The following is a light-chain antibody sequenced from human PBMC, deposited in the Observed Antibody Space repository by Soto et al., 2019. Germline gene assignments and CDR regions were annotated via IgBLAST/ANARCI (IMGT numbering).Light chain of an antibody. CDR3: ASYTTSSSVV. CDR2: DVT. J-gene: IGLJ2*01. V-gene: IGLV2-14*03. Sequence: QSALTQPASVSGSPGQSITISCTGTSSDVGAYPYVSWYQQHPGRAPKLVIFDVTLRPSGVSDRFSASKSGNTAYLTISGLQADDEADYYCASYTTSSSVVFGGGTKLTVL. CDR1: SSDVGAYPY.